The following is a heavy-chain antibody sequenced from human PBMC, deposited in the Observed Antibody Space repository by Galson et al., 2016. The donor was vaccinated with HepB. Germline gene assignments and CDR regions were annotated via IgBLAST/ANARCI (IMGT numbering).Heavy chain of an antibody. Sequence: TLSLTCAVSGGSISSGGYSWSWIRQPPGKGLEWIGYIYHSGSTYYNPSLTSRVTISVDRSKNQFYLELSSVTPADTAVYYCARTYMVRGLFVAFDIWGQGTMVAVSS. D-gene: IGHD3-10*01. J-gene: IGHJ3*02. CDR1: GGSISSGGYS. CDR2: IYHSGST. CDR3: ARTYMVRGLFVAFDI. V-gene: IGHV4-30-2*01.